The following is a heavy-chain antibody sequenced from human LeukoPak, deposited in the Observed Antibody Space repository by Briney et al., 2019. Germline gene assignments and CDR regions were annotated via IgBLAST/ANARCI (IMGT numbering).Heavy chain of an antibody. J-gene: IGHJ4*02. Sequence: ASVKVSCKASGYTFTSYTMHWVRQAPGQRLEWMGWINADNHNTKYSQKFQGRVTMTRDTSTSTVYMELSSLRSEDTAVYYCATITIFGVTGVDYWGQGTLVTVSS. CDR2: INADNHNT. V-gene: IGHV1-3*01. CDR3: ATITIFGVTGVDY. D-gene: IGHD3-3*01. CDR1: GYTFTSYT.